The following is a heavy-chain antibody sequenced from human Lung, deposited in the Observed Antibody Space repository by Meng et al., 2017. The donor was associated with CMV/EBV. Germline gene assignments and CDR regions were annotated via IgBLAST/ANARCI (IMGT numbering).Heavy chain of an antibody. CDR1: GFTFSRDW. V-gene: IGHV3-74*01. CDR2: VDGAGTGT. CDR3: LLITATTEGGVDAFDV. Sequence: GESXKISCAASGFTFSRDWMHWVRQAPGKGLMWVARVDGAGTGTSYADSVKGRFTISRDNGRNTLYLEMNSLRVEDTAVYYCLLITATTEGGVDAFDVWGQGTKVTVSS. D-gene: IGHD1-7*01. J-gene: IGHJ3*01.